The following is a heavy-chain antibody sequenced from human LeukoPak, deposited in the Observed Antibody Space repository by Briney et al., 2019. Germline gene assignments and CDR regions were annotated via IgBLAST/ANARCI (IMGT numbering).Heavy chain of an antibody. V-gene: IGHV3-20*04. J-gene: IGHJ4*02. D-gene: IGHD3-10*01. CDR2: SNLNGGRT. Sequence: AGSLTLSCAASGFTFDDDGISWSRQLPRQGLDLVSVSNLNGGRTGYADSVKGRFTISRDNAKKSLYVQMNSLRAEDTALYYCAREYNGSGSYYNVGYWGQGALVTVSS. CDR3: AREYNGSGSYYNVGY. CDR1: GFTFDDDG.